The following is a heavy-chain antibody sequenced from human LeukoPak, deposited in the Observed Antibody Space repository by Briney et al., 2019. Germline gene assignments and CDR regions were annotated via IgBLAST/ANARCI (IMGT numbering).Heavy chain of an antibody. J-gene: IGHJ4*02. D-gene: IGHD2-8*01. CDR1: GYTFTSYG. CDR2: ISADNGNT. Sequence: ASVKVSCKASGYTFTSYGISWVRQAPGQGLEWMGWISADNGNTNYARKVQGRVTMTTDTSTNTAYMELRSLRSDDTAVYYCARGTNPPYFDSWGQGTLVTVSS. V-gene: IGHV1-18*01. CDR3: ARGTNPPYFDS.